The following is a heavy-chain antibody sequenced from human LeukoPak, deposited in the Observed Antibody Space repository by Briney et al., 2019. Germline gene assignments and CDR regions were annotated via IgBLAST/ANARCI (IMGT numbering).Heavy chain of an antibody. V-gene: IGHV3-7*01. J-gene: IGHJ4*02. D-gene: IGHD4-17*01. CDR1: GFTFTIYW. CDR2: IKQDGSEK. CDR3: APDYGDYVGSSGYFDY. Sequence: GGSLRLSCAASGFTFTIYWMNWVRQAPGKGLEWVASIKQDGSEKYYVDSVKGRFTISRDNAKNSLYLQMNGLRAEDTAVYYCAPDYGDYVGSSGYFDYWGQGTLITVSS.